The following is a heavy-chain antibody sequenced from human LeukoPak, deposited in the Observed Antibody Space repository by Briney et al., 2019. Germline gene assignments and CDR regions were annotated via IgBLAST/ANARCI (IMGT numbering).Heavy chain of an antibody. CDR1: GYTFTSYG. CDR2: ISAYNGNT. Sequence: GDSVKVSCKASGYTFTSYGISWVRQAPGQGLEWMGWISAYNGNTNYAQKLQGRVTMTTDTSTSTAYMELRSLRSDDTAVYYCARDQGVVVPAAYMDVWGKGTTVTVSS. CDR3: ARDQGVVVPAAYMDV. V-gene: IGHV1-18*01. J-gene: IGHJ6*03. D-gene: IGHD2-2*01.